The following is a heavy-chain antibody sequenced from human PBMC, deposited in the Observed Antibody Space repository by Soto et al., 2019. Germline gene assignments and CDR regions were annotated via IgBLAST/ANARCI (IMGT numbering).Heavy chain of an antibody. V-gene: IGHV4-31*03. D-gene: IGHD6-13*01. CDR1: GGSISSGGYY. J-gene: IGHJ4*02. Sequence: SETLSLTCTVSGGSISSGGYYWSWIRQHPGKGLEWIGYIYYSGSTYYNPSLRSRVTISVDTSKNQFSLKLSSVTAADTAVYYCARAPRQQLAKPYFDYWGQGTLVTVSS. CDR3: ARAPRQQLAKPYFDY. CDR2: IYYSGST.